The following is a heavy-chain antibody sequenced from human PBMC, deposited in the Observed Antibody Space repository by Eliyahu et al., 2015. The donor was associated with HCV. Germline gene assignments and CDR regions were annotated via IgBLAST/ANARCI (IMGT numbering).Heavy chain of an antibody. J-gene: IGHJ3*02. CDR1: GFTFSSXA. CDR2: ISGSGGST. V-gene: IGHV3-23*01. CDR3: ARKSLGGLAVEDDAFDI. Sequence: EVQLLESGGGLVQPGGSLRLSCAASGFTFSSXAMXWVRQAPGKGLEWVSAISGSGGSTYYADSVKGRFTISRDNSKNTLYLQMNSLRAEDTAVYYCARKSLGGLAVEDDAFDIWGQGTMVTVSS. D-gene: IGHD6-19*01.